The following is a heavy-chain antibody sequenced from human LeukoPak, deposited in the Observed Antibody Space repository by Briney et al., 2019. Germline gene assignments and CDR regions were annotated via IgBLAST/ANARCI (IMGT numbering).Heavy chain of an antibody. CDR3: ARRSGQTKPMVRGVRSTSRFDP. CDR2: INHSGST. Sequence: PSETLSLTCTVSGGFISSYYWSWIRQPPGKGLEWIGEINHSGSTNYNPSLKSRVTISVDTSKNQFSLKLSSVTAADTAVYYCARRSGQTKPMVRGVRSTSRFDPWGQGTLVTVSS. D-gene: IGHD3-10*01. CDR1: GGFISSYY. V-gene: IGHV4-34*01. J-gene: IGHJ5*02.